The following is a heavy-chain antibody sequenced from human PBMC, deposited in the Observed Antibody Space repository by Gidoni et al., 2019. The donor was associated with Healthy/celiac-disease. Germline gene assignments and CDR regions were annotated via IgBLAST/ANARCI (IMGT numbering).Heavy chain of an antibody. J-gene: IGHJ4*02. CDR3: ARRRSSGGYCSGGSCYGSFDY. D-gene: IGHD2-15*01. V-gene: IGHV5-51*01. Sequence: EVQLAQSGAEVKKHGESLKTAWKGSGDSFTSYGRGRVRQMPGKGLEWMGIIYPGDSDTRYRPSFPGQVTISADKSISTAYLQWGSLKASDTAMYYCARRRSSGGYCSGGSCYGSFDYWGQGTLVTVSS. CDR1: GDSFTSYG. CDR2: IYPGDSDT.